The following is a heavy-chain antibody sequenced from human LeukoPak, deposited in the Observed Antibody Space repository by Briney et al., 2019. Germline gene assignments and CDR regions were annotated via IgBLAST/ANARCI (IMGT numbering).Heavy chain of an antibody. J-gene: IGHJ4*02. V-gene: IGHV3-20*04. CDR1: GFTFDDYG. D-gene: IGHD3-22*01. CDR2: INWNGGST. Sequence: GGSLRLSCAASGFTFDDYGMSWARQAPGKGLEWVSGINWNGGSTGYADSVKGRFTISRDNAKNSLYLQMNSLRAEDTALYYCARGYYYDSSGYHYGHAYWGQGTLVTVSS. CDR3: ARGYYYDSSGYHYGHAY.